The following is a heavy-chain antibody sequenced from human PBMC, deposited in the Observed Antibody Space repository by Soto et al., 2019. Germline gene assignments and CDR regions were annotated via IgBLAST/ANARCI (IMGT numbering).Heavy chain of an antibody. J-gene: IGHJ4*02. CDR2: VKDGGHT. V-gene: IGHV4-34*01. CDR3: ARGQEGVVATH. D-gene: IGHD5-12*01. Sequence: QVQLQQWGAGLLKPSATLSLNCAVTGGSLSGYYWSWIRQPPGKGLEWIGEVKDGGHTNYSPSLRGRVTISSDTSNNQFSLRLNSVTAADTGVYYCARGQEGVVATHWDQGSLVTVSS. CDR1: GGSLSGYY.